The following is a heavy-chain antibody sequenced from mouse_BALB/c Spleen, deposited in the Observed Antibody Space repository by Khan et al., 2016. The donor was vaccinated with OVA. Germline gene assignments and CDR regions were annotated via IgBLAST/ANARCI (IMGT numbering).Heavy chain of an antibody. CDR3: SRAGFGAFAY. CDR2: IFPGNSDT. Sequence: EVQLQESGTVLARPGSSVKMSCKASGSIFTNYYMHWVKQRPGQGLEWIGGIFPGNSDTSYNQNFKGKAKLTAVTSASTAYMELSGLTSEDSAVYYCSRAGFGAFAYWGQGTLVTVSA. CDR1: GSIFTNYY. V-gene: IGHV1-5*01. D-gene: IGHD3-1*01. J-gene: IGHJ3*01.